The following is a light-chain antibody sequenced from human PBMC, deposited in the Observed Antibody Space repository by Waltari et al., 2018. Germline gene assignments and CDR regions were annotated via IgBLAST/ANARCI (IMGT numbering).Light chain of an antibody. Sequence: SQMTQSPSSLSASVETRVTITCRASQSISNYLNWYQQKPGKAPKLLIYAASSLQSGVPSRFSGSGSGTDFTLTISSLQPEDFATYYCQQSYSTPRTFGQGTKVEVK. CDR3: QQSYSTPRT. V-gene: IGKV1-39*01. CDR1: QSISNY. J-gene: IGKJ1*01. CDR2: AAS.